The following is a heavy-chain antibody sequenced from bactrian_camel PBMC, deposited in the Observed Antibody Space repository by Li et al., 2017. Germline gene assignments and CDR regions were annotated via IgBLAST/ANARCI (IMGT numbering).Heavy chain of an antibody. J-gene: IGHJ4*01. CDR3: AADYFWYGGICKPAPRSTYY. V-gene: IGHV3S53*01. CDR1: GFSYSSDC. D-gene: IGHD6*01. CDR2: IGSAGVA. Sequence: VQLVESGGDAVQAGGSLRLSCSISGFSYSSDCMGWFRQAPGKEREGVATIGSAGVAVCAESVKGRFTVSKDNTKNTVYLQMNGLKPEDTAMYYCAADYFWYGGICKPAPRSTYYCGQGTQVTVS.